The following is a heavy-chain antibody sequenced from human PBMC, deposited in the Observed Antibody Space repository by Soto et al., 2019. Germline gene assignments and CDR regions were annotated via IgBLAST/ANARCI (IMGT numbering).Heavy chain of an antibody. CDR3: ARSPRSDELTLFDY. D-gene: IGHD3-16*02. J-gene: IGHJ4*02. Sequence: SVILSLTCPVSGCSLNRSTYYWPWIRTPPGKGLEWIGSIYYSGKTYYNQSLKSRVTISVDTSNNQFSLKLTSVTAADRAVYYCARSPRSDELTLFDYWGQGNVVTFS. CDR1: GCSLNRSTYY. CDR2: IYYSGKT. V-gene: IGHV4-39*01.